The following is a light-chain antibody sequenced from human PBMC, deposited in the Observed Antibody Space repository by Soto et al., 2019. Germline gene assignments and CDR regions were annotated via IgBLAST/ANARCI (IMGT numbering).Light chain of an antibody. CDR3: QQYGSSPLT. CDR2: GAS. CDR1: QSVSSSY. Sequence: EIVLTQSPGTLSLSPGERATLSFRASQSVSSSYLAWYQQKPGQAPRLLIYGASSRATGIPDRFSGSGSGTDFPLTISRLEPEYFAVYYCQQYGSSPLTFGGGTKVEIK. J-gene: IGKJ4*01. V-gene: IGKV3-20*01.